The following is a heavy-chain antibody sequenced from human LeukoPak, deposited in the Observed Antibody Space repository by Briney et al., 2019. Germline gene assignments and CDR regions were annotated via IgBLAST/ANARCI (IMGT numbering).Heavy chain of an antibody. J-gene: IGHJ4*02. D-gene: IGHD4-17*01. V-gene: IGHV4-59*11. CDR1: GGSIRSHY. Sequence: SETLSLTCTVSGGSIRSHYWSWIRQPPGKGLEWVGYIYYSGSTNYNPSLKSRVSISVDTSKNQFSLKLSSVTAADTAVYYCARTGSTVTMLYPFDHWGQGTLVTVSS. CDR3: ARTGSTVTMLYPFDH. CDR2: IYYSGST.